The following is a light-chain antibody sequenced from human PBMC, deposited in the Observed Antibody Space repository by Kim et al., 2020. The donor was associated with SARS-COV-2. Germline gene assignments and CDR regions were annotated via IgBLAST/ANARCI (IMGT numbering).Light chain of an antibody. CDR1: QSVSNN. CDR2: GAS. J-gene: IGKJ2*01. V-gene: IGKV3-15*01. Sequence: EIVMTQSPATLSVSPGERATLSCRASQSVSNNLAWYQHKPGQPPRLLIYGASTRATGVPARFSGSGSWTDFTLTVSSLQSEDFAVYYCHQYNDWPPGDTFGQGTKLEIK. CDR3: HQYNDWPPGDT.